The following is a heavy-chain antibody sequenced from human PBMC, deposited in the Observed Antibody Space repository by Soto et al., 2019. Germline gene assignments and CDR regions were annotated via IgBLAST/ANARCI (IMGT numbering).Heavy chain of an antibody. V-gene: IGHV3-30-3*01. Sequence: PGGSLRLSCAASGFTFSSYAMHWVRQAPGKGLEWLAVISYDGSNKYYADSVKGRFTISRDNSKNTLYLQMNSLRAEDTAVYYCAKAGTITMVRGVFGYYYYYMVVWGKGTTVTVSS. D-gene: IGHD3-10*01. CDR2: ISYDGSNK. CDR3: AKAGTITMVRGVFGYYYYYMVV. CDR1: GFTFSSYA. J-gene: IGHJ6*03.